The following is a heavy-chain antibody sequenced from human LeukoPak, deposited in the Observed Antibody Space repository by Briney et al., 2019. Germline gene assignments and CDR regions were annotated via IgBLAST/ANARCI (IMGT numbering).Heavy chain of an antibody. J-gene: IGHJ3*02. CDR3: ASSRTDWLESLTPIDI. V-gene: IGHV3-48*04. Sequence: PGGSLRLSCAASGFTFSGYSMNWVRQAPGKGLEWVSYISSSSSTIYYADSVKGRFTISRDNAKNSLYLQMNSLRAEDTAVYYCASSRTDWLESLTPIDIWGQGTMVTVSS. CDR1: GFTFSGYS. CDR2: ISSSSSTI. D-gene: IGHD3/OR15-3a*01.